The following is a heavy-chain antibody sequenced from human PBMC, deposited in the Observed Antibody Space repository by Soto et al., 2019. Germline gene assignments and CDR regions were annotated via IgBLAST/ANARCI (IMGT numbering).Heavy chain of an antibody. D-gene: IGHD2-2*01. CDR3: AKDYCSSTSCPFDP. Sequence: QVQLVESGGGVVQPGRSLRLSCAASGFTFSSHGMHWVRQAPGKGLEWVAVISYDGSNKYYADSVKGRFTISRDNPKNTLHLQMNSLRAEDTAVYYCAKDYCSSTSCPFDPWGQGTLVTVSS. V-gene: IGHV3-30*18. CDR1: GFTFSSHG. CDR2: ISYDGSNK. J-gene: IGHJ5*02.